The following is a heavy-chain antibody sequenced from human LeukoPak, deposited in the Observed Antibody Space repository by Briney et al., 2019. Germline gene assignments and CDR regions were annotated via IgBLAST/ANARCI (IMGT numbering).Heavy chain of an antibody. V-gene: IGHV3-21*01. CDR3: ARGAAAGQDY. CDR2: ISSSSSYI. J-gene: IGHJ4*02. D-gene: IGHD6-13*01. CDR1: GFTFSSYS. Sequence: PGGSLRLSCAASGFTFSSYSMNWVRQAPGKGLEWVSSISSSSSYIYYADSVKGRFTISRDNAKNSLYLQRNSLRAEDTAVYYCARGAAAGQDYWGQGTLVTVSS.